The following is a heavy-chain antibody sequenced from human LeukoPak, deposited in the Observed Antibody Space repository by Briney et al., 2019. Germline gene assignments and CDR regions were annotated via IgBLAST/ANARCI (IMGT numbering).Heavy chain of an antibody. CDR3: AKAASGGAFDY. Sequence: GGSLRLSCAASGFTFSNYGMHWVRQAPGEGLEWVSAISGRGDSTYYADSVKGRFTISRDNSKNSLYLQMNSLRAEDTAIYYCAKAASGGAFDYWGQGTLVTVSS. D-gene: IGHD4-23*01. V-gene: IGHV3-23*01. J-gene: IGHJ4*02. CDR1: GFTFSNYG. CDR2: ISGRGDST.